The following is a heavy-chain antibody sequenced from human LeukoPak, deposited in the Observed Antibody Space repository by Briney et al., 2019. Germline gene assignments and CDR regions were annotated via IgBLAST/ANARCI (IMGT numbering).Heavy chain of an antibody. Sequence: GRSLRLSCAASGFTFSSYWMHWVRQAPGKGLVWVSRINSDGSSTSYADSVKGRFTISRDNAKNTLYLQMNSLRAEDTAVYYCARGDLYYYGSGSYYRNNWFDPWGQGTLVTVSS. CDR2: INSDGSST. V-gene: IGHV3-74*01. D-gene: IGHD3-10*01. CDR1: GFTFSSYW. CDR3: ARGDLYYYGSGSYYRNNWFDP. J-gene: IGHJ5*02.